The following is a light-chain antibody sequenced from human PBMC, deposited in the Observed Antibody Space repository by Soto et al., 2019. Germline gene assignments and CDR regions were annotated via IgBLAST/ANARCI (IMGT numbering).Light chain of an antibody. CDR1: SSDVGGYNY. Sequence: QLVLTQPRSVSGSPGQSVTISCTGTSSDVGGYNYVSWYQQHPGKAPKLMIYDVSKRPSGVPDRFSGSTSGNTASLTISGLQAEDESDYDCCSYAGSYTFGVVFGGGTKLTVL. CDR3: CSYAGSYTFGVV. CDR2: DVS. J-gene: IGLJ2*01. V-gene: IGLV2-11*01.